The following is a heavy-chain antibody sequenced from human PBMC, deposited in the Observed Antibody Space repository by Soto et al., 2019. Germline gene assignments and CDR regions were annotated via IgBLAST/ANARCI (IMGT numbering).Heavy chain of an antibody. Sequence: GGSLRLSCAASGFPFSNYGMHWVRQAPGKGLEWMAVISFDGHDQDYADSVKGRFTISRDNSKSTLYLQMNSLRSEDTAVYYCARDSNNNWWGSWTWGQGTLVTVSS. D-gene: IGHD1-1*01. V-gene: IGHV3-30*03. CDR3: ARDSNNNWWGSWT. CDR1: GFPFSNYG. CDR2: ISFDGHDQ. J-gene: IGHJ5*02.